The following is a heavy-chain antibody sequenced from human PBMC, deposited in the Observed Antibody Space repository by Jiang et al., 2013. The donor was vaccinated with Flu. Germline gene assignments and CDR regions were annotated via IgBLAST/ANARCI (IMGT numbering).Heavy chain of an antibody. CDR2: ISYDGSNK. D-gene: IGHD6-19*01. V-gene: IGHV3-30*03. CDR3: ARGWSYFDY. CDR1: GFTFSGYG. Sequence: SGGGVVQPGKSLRLSCAASGFTFSGYGMHWVRQAPGKGLEWVAAISYDGSNKYYAESVKGRFTISRDNSKNTLYLQMNSLRAEDTTVYYCARGWSYFDYWGQGTLVTVSS. J-gene: IGHJ4*02.